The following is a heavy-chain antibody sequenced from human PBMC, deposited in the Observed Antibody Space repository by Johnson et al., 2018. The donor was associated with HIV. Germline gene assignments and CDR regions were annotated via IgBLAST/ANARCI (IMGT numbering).Heavy chain of an antibody. CDR3: AKALGWELSI. J-gene: IGHJ3*02. Sequence: VQLVESGGGLIQPGGSLRLSCAASGFTVSSNYMSWVRQAPGKGLEWVSAISGSGGNPYYADSVKGQFTISRDNSKNTLYLQMNSLRAEDTAVYYCAKALGWELSILGQGTMVTVSS. CDR1: GFTVSSNY. D-gene: IGHD1-26*01. V-gene: IGHV3-53*01. CDR2: SGSGGNP.